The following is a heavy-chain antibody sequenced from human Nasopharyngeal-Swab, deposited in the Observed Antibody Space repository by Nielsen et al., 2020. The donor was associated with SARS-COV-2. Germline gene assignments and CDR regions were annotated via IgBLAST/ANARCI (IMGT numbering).Heavy chain of an antibody. CDR2: ISYDGSNK. Sequence: GESLNISCAASGFTFSSYAMHWVRQAPGKGLEWVAVISYDGSNKYYADSVKGRFTISRDNSKNTLYLQMNSLRAEDTAVYYCAREWIQYYYYMDVWGKGTTVTVSS. J-gene: IGHJ6*03. CDR3: AREWIQYYYYMDV. CDR1: GFTFSSYA. D-gene: IGHD5-18*01. V-gene: IGHV3-30*04.